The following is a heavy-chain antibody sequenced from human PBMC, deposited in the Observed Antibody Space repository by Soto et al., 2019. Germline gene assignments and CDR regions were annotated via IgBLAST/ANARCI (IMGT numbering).Heavy chain of an antibody. CDR2: INGDGSST. D-gene: IGHD3-3*01. V-gene: IGHV3-74*01. J-gene: IGHJ4*02. CDR3: ASARSGVLFDY. CDR1: GFTFSNYW. Sequence: GSLRLSCAASGFTFSNYWMHWVRQAPGKGLVWVSRINGDGSSTFYADSVKGRFTISRDNAKNTLHLQMNSLRVEDTALYYCASARSGVLFDYSGLATLVSVSS.